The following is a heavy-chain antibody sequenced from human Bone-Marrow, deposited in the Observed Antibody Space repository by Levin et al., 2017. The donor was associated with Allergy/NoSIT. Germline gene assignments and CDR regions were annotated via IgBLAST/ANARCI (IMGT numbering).Heavy chain of an antibody. Sequence: PSETLSLTCTVSGGSISSGGYYWSWIRQHPGKGLEWIGYIYYSGSTYYNPSLKGRVTISVDTSKNQFSLKLSSVTAADTAVYYCASSSYGGNAVDAFDIWGQGTMVTVSS. CDR1: GGSISSGGYY. V-gene: IGHV4-31*03. CDR3: ASSSYGGNAVDAFDI. J-gene: IGHJ3*02. D-gene: IGHD4-23*01. CDR2: IYYSGST.